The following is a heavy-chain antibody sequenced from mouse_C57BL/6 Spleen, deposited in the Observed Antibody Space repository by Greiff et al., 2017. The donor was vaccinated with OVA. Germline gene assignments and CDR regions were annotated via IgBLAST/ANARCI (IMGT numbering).Heavy chain of an antibody. CDR2: IYPSDSET. J-gene: IGHJ1*03. V-gene: IGHV1-61*01. Sequence: QVQLKQPGAELVRPGSSVKLSCKASGYTFTSYWMDWVKQRPGQGLEWIGNIYPSDSETHYNQKFKDKATLTVDTSSSTAYMQLSSLTSEDSAVYYCTWEEEQGSSWFDVWGTGTPVTVSA. CDR1: GYTFTSYW. D-gene: IGHD1-3*01. CDR3: TWEEEQGSSWFDV.